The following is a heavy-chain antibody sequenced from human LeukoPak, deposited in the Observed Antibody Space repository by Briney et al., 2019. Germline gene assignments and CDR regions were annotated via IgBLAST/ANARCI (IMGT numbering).Heavy chain of an antibody. D-gene: IGHD2-2*01. CDR3: ARLSDSISCFGFDI. CDR1: GFTFSSYW. CDR2: IKQDESEK. V-gene: IGHV3-7*01. J-gene: IGHJ3*02. Sequence: GGSLRLSCEASGFTFSSYWMSWVRQAPGKELEWVANIKQDESEKYYVDSVKGRFTISRDNAKNSLYLQMNSLRAEDTAVYYCARLSDSISCFGFDIWGQGTTVTVSS.